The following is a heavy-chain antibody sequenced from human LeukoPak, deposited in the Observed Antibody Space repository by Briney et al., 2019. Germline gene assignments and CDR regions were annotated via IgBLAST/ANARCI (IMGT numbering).Heavy chain of an antibody. Sequence: GESLKISCKGSGYTFTSYGISWVRQAPGQGLEWMGWISAYNGNTNYAQKLQGRVTMTTDTSTSTAYMELRSLRSDDTAVYYCARDRGIVGARGVDYWGQGTLVTVSS. CDR1: GYTFTSYG. V-gene: IGHV1-18*01. D-gene: IGHD1-26*01. CDR2: ISAYNGNT. CDR3: ARDRGIVGARGVDY. J-gene: IGHJ4*02.